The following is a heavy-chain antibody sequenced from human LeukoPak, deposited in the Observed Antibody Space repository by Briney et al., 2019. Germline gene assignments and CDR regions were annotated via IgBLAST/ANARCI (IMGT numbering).Heavy chain of an antibody. CDR1: GFTFSSYS. V-gene: IGHV4-59*08. Sequence: GSLRLSCAASGFTFSSYSMNWVRQAPGRGLEWIGYIFYSGSTNYNPSLKSRVTISVDTSKNQFSLKLSSVTAADTAVYYCASTSYCSSTSCPLRYWGQGTLVTVSS. D-gene: IGHD2-2*01. CDR2: IFYSGST. CDR3: ASTSYCSSTSCPLRY. J-gene: IGHJ4*02.